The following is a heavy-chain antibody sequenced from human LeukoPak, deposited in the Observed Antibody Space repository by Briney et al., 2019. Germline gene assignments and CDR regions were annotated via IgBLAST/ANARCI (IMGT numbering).Heavy chain of an antibody. CDR3: ATDREYSYLYDAFDI. CDR1: GFTFSSHA. V-gene: IGHV3-23*01. CDR2: MSGSGGST. D-gene: IGHD3-16*02. J-gene: IGHJ3*02. Sequence: GGSLRLSCAAAGFTFSSHAISWVRQAPGKGLEWVSGMSGSGGSTYYADSVKGRFTISRDNSKNTLYLQMNTLRAEDTAVYYFATDREYSYLYDAFDIWSQGTLVTVSS.